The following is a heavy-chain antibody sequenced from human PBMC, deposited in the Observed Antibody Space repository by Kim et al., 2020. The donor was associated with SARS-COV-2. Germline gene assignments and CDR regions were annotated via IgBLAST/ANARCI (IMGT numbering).Heavy chain of an antibody. CDR1: GFTFSSYA. V-gene: IGHV3-23*01. CDR2: ISGSGGST. D-gene: IGHD3-3*01. CDR3: AKDLWGSDYDFWSGYSQAGVSFDY. J-gene: IGHJ4*02. Sequence: GGSLRLSCAASGFTFSSYAMSWVRQAPGKGLEWVSAISGSGGSTYYADSVKGRFTISRDNSKNTLYLQMNSLRAEDTAVYYCAKDLWGSDYDFWSGYSQAGVSFDYWGQGTLVTVSS.